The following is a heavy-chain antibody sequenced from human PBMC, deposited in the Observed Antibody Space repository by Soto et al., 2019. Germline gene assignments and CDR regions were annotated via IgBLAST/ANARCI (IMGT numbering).Heavy chain of an antibody. CDR3: ARDYEYSGYEGYYYGMDV. CDR2: ISAYNGNT. J-gene: IGHJ6*02. D-gene: IGHD5-12*01. V-gene: IGHV1-18*01. Sequence: ASVKVSCKASGYTFTSYGISWVRQAPGQGLEWMGWISAYNGNTNYAQKLQGRVTMTTDTSTSTAYMELRSLRSDDTAVYYCARDYEYSGYEGYYYGMDVWGQGTTVTVSS. CDR1: GYTFTSYG.